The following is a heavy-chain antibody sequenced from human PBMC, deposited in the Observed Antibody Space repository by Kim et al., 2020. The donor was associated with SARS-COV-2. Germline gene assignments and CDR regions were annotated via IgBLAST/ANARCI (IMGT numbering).Heavy chain of an antibody. D-gene: IGHD3-16*02. CDR1: GGSISSYY. J-gene: IGHJ4*02. CDR2: IYCSGST. V-gene: IGHV4-59*08. CDR3: ARHRFGGVIGDFDY. Sequence: SETLSLTCTVSGGSISSYYWSWIRQPPRKGLEWIGYIYCSGSTNYNPSLKTRVTISVDTSKNQFSLKLSSVTAADTAVYYCARHRFGGVIGDFDYWGQGTLVTVSS.